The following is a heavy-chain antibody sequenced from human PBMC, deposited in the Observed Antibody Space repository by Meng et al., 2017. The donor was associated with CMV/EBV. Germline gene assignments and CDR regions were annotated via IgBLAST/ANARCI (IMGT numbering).Heavy chain of an antibody. J-gene: IGHJ3*02. D-gene: IGHD2-2*01. Sequence: YTFTSYYMHWVRQAPGQGLEWMGIINPSGGSTSYAQKFQGRVTMTRDTSTSTVYMELSSLRSEDTAVYYCARVGSTSCYGGKCAFDIWGQGTMVTVSS. CDR2: INPSGGST. CDR3: ARVGSTSCYGGKCAFDI. V-gene: IGHV1-46*01. CDR1: YTFTSYY.